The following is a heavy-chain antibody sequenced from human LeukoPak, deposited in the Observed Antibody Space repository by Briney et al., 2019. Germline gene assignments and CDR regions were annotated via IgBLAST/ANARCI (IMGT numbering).Heavy chain of an antibody. V-gene: IGHV4-4*02. CDR1: GGSISSSNW. CDR3: AASNYYDSSGYYSPMGY. Sequence: SGTLSLTCAVSGGSISSSNWWSWVRQPPGKGLEWIGEIYHSGSTNYNPSLKSRVTISVDKSKNQFSLRLTSVTAADTAVYYCAASNYYDSSGYYSPMGYWGQGTLVTVSS. D-gene: IGHD3-22*01. CDR2: IYHSGST. J-gene: IGHJ4*02.